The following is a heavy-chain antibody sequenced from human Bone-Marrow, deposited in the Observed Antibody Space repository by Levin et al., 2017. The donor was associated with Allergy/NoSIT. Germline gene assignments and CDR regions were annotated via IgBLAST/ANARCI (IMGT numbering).Heavy chain of an antibody. D-gene: IGHD6-13*01. Sequence: KISCKASGGTFSSYAISWVRQAPGQGLEWMGGIIPIFGTANYAQKFQGRVTITADKSTSTAYMELSSLRSEDTAVYYCARGGERYSSSWYLDYYYYMDVWGKGTTVTVSS. V-gene: IGHV1-69*06. CDR1: GGTFSSYA. CDR3: ARGGERYSSSWYLDYYYYMDV. CDR2: IIPIFGTA. J-gene: IGHJ6*03.